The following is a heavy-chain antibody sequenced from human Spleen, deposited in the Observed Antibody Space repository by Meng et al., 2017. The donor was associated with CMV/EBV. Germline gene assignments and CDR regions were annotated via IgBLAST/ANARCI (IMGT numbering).Heavy chain of an antibody. Sequence: SLKISCAASGFSFDDHAMHWVRQAPGKGLEWVSGISWNSGSTGYADYVKGRFTISRDNAKNSLYVQMNSLRTEDTALYYCAKAGGGDYFDYWGQGTLVTVSS. CDR1: GFSFDDHA. J-gene: IGHJ4*02. CDR2: ISWNSGST. V-gene: IGHV3-9*01. CDR3: AKAGGGDYFDY. D-gene: IGHD3-10*01.